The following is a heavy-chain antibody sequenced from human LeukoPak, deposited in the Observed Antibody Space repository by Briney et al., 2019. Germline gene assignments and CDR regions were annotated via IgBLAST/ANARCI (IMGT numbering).Heavy chain of an antibody. D-gene: IGHD3-10*01. V-gene: IGHV3-66*01. J-gene: IGHJ3*02. CDR2: IYYQCNT. Sequence: GRSLRLSCAAYGFTFSTYYMNWVRQAPGKGLEWVSIIYYQCNTYYAASVKGRFTISSDSSKNTLYLEINNLRAEDTAVYCCARDRGVMTTEAFDIWGQGTMVTVSS. CDR3: ARDRGVMTTEAFDI. CDR1: GFTFSTYY.